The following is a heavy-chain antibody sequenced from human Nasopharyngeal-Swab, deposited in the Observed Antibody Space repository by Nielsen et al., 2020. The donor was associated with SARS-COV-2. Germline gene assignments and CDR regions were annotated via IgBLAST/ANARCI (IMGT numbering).Heavy chain of an antibody. D-gene: IGHD2-2*01. CDR2: IKSKTDGGTT. CDR3: AKDRFPHTIVVVPAAMDY. CDR1: GFTFSNAW. J-gene: IGHJ4*02. V-gene: IGHV3-15*07. Sequence: GGSLRLSCAASGFTFSNAWMNWVRQAPGKGLEWVGRIKSKTDGGTTDYAAPVKGRFTISRDDSKNTLYLQMNSLRAEDTAVYYCAKDRFPHTIVVVPAAMDYWGQGTLVTVSS.